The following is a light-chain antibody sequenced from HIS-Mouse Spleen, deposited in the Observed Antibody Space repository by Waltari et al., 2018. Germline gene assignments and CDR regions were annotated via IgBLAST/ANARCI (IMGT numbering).Light chain of an antibody. CDR1: SSDVGGYNY. CDR3: SSYTSSSFNVV. CDR2: DVS. Sequence: QSALTQPASVSGSPGQSITISCTGTSSDVGGYNYVSWYQQHPGKAPKLLIYDVSNRPSGVSNRSSGSKSGNTASLTISGLQAEDEADYYCSSYTSSSFNVVFGGGTKLTVL. J-gene: IGLJ2*01. V-gene: IGLV2-14*03.